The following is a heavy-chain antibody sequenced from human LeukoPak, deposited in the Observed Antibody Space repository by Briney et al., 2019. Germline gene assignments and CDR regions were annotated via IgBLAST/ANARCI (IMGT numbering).Heavy chain of an antibody. CDR1: GFTLNNNA. J-gene: IGHJ4*02. V-gene: IGHV3-23*01. Sequence: GGSLRLSCAASGFTLNNNAMSWVRQAPGKGLEWVSATSSSDAGTYHADSVRGRFTISRDNSKNTLYLQMNSLRAEDTAVYYCARRDGYNTFYFEYWGQGTLVTVSS. CDR3: ARRDGYNTFYFEY. CDR2: TSSSDAGT. D-gene: IGHD5-24*01.